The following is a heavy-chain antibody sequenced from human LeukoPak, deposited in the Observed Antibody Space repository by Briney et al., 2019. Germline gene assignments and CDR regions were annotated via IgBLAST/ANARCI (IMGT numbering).Heavy chain of an antibody. J-gene: IGHJ4*02. V-gene: IGHV4-61*09. CDR2: IYTSGST. D-gene: IGHD5-12*01. CDR1: GDSISSGNYH. Sequence: SQTLSLTCTVSGDSISSGNYHWIWIRPPAGKGLEWIGHIYTSGSTYYDPSLKCRTTISEHSIKTQFSEKLRPVPDAYTAVYYCARQPRVATFDYWGQGTLVTVSS. CDR3: ARQPRVATFDY.